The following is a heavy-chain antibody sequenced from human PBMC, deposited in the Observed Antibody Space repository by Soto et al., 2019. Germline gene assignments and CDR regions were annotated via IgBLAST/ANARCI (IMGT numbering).Heavy chain of an antibody. V-gene: IGHV3-33*01. CDR3: ARGSIVAAEYGMDV. CDR2: IWHGGSKK. Sequence: PGGSLRLSGAASVFSCSSYGMHWVRDAPGKGLGWVAVIWHGGSKKYYADSVKGRLIISGDNSKNTLYVQINSLRAEDTAVYFCARGSIVAAEYGMDVWGQGTTVTVSS. J-gene: IGHJ6*02. CDR1: VFSCSSYG. D-gene: IGHD6-13*01.